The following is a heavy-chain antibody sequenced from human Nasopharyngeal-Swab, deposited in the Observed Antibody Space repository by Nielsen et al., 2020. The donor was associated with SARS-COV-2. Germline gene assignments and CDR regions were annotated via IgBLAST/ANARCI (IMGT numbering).Heavy chain of an antibody. CDR3: ARGRFSSSWYCFDP. Sequence: GPLRLSCTVSGDSIDSGSYYWTWIRQSPGKGLEWIGYISYSGSTNYNPSLKSRVTMSIDTSKNQFSLNLSSVTAADTAVYYCARGRFSSSWYCFDPWGQGTLVTVSS. V-gene: IGHV4-61*01. J-gene: IGHJ5*02. D-gene: IGHD6-13*01. CDR2: ISYSGST. CDR1: GDSIDSGSYY.